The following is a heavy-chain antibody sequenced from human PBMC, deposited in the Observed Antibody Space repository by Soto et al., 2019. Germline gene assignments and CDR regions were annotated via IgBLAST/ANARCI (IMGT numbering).Heavy chain of an antibody. CDR1: GFTFSDSA. J-gene: IGHJ6*03. Sequence: EVQLVESGGGLVQPGGSLKLSCAASGFTFSDSAMHWVRQASGKGLEWVGRIRSKPNTDATAYAASVKGRFTISRDDSKITAYLRMNSLKTEDTAAYYCTRHVDCSGGSCYSGYYYYMDVWGKGTTVTVSS. V-gene: IGHV3-73*01. CDR3: TRHVDCSGGSCYSGYYYYMDV. D-gene: IGHD2-15*01. CDR2: IRSKPNTDAT.